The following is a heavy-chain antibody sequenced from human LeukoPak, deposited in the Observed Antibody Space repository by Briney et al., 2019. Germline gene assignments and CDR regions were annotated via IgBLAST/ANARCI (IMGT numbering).Heavy chain of an antibody. D-gene: IGHD4-11*01. V-gene: IGHV4-59*12. CDR2: IYYSGRT. CDR1: GGSISSYY. J-gene: IGHJ6*03. CDR3: ARGNLWDYRRYYYYMDV. Sequence: SETLSLTCTVSGGSISSYYWSWIRQPPGKGLEWIGYIYYSGRTHYNPSLKSRVTISVDTSKNQFSLRLGSVTAADTAVYYCARGNLWDYRRYYYYMDVWGKGTTVTVSS.